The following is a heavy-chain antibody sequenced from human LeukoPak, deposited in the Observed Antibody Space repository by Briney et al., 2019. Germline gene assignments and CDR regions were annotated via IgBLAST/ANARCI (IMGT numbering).Heavy chain of an antibody. CDR1: GYTFTSYG. D-gene: IGHD1-14*01. J-gene: IGHJ4*02. CDR3: ARGSSPTTKGEGNDY. Sequence: ASVKVSCKASGYTFTSYGISWVRQAPGQGLEWMGWISAYNGNTNYVQKLQGRVTMTTDTSTSTAYMELRSLRSDDTAVYYCARGSSPTTKGEGNDYWGQGTLVTVSS. CDR2: ISAYNGNT. V-gene: IGHV1-18*01.